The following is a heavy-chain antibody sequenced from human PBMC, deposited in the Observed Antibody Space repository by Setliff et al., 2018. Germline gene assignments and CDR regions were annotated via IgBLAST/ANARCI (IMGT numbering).Heavy chain of an antibody. CDR1: GGSISDNSYY. CDR2: ISHSANK. D-gene: IGHD3-22*01. J-gene: IGHJ4*02. CDR3: ARHRRDSSGNYFVGLYYFDY. Sequence: SETLSLTCTVSGGSISDNSYYWGWIRQPPGKELEWIGGISHSANKYYNPSFGGRVTIPVDMSKNQFSLNIDSVTAADTAVYYCARHRRDSSGNYFVGLYYFDYWGQGTPVTVSS. V-gene: IGHV4-39*01.